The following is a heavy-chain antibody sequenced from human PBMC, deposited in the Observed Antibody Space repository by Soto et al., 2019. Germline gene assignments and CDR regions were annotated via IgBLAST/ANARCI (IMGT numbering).Heavy chain of an antibody. D-gene: IGHD3-3*01. V-gene: IGHV1-2*02. CDR3: ASGGGVGVAGSAAFDM. CDR1: GYPVTAYY. J-gene: IGHJ3*02. Sequence: QLHLVQSGAVVKKPGASVTVSCSASGYPVTAYYMHWVRQAPGRGLEWMGGINPATGAAKYTQTFQGRVTMTRDPSTSKVFMELSGLTSEDTAVFYCASGGGVGVAGSAAFDMWGQGTLVTVSS. CDR2: INPATGAA.